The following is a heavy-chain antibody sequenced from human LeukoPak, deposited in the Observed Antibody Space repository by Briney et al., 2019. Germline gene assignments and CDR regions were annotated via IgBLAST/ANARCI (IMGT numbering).Heavy chain of an antibody. CDR1: GYTFTSYG. V-gene: IGHV1-18*01. CDR2: ISAYNGNT. J-gene: IGHJ6*03. D-gene: IGHD3-22*01. CDR3: ARDPVYYDSSGHYYYYYYMDV. Sequence: GASVKVSCKASGYTFTSYGISWVRQAPGQGLEWMGWISAYNGNTNYAQKPQGRVTMITDTSTSTAYMELRSLRSDDTAVYYCARDPVYYDSSGHYYYYYYMDVWGKGTTVTISS.